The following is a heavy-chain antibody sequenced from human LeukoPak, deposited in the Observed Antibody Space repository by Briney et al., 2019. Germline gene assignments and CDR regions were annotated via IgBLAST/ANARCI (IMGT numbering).Heavy chain of an antibody. CDR1: GYTLTELS. V-gene: IGHV1-24*01. CDR3: ARGILAYDILTGHNWFDP. J-gene: IGHJ5*02. D-gene: IGHD3-9*01. Sequence: ASVKVSCKVSGYTLTELSMHWVRQAPGKGLEWMGGFDPEDGETIYAQKFQGRVTMTEDTSTDTAYMELSSLRSEDTAVYYCARGILAYDILTGHNWFDPWGQGTLVTVSS. CDR2: FDPEDGET.